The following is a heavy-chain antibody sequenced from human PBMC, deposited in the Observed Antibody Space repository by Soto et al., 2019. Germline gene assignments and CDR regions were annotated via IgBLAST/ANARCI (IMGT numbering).Heavy chain of an antibody. CDR2: IYHSGST. Sequence: PSETLSLTCAVSGGSISSGGYSWSWIRQPPGKGLEWIGYIYHSGSTYYNPSLKSRVTISVDRSKNQFSLKLSSVTAADTAVYYCARSITPSAFDIWGQGTMVTVSS. CDR3: ARSITPSAFDI. J-gene: IGHJ3*02. V-gene: IGHV4-30-2*01. CDR1: GGSISSGGYS. D-gene: IGHD3-10*01.